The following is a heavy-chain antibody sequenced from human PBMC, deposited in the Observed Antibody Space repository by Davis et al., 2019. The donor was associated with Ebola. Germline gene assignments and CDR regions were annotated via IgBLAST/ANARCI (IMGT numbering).Heavy chain of an antibody. D-gene: IGHD4-17*01. CDR3: ARSTTHNWFDP. J-gene: IGHJ5*02. V-gene: IGHV2-5*05. Sequence: SGPTLVKPTQTLTLTCTFSGFSLSTTGVAVGWIRQPPGKALEFLALIYWDDDKRYGPSLRSRLTVTKDTSKNQVVLTMTNMDPVDTATYYCARSTTHNWFDPWGQGTLVTVSS. CDR2: IYWDDDK. CDR1: GFSLSTTGVA.